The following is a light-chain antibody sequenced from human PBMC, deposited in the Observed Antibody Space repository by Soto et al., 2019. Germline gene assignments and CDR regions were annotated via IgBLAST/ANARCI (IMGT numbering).Light chain of an antibody. Sequence: TQSRATLSVCAGERATLSCWASQTVSSNYLAWYQQRPGQAPRLIIYGASSRATGIPDRFSGSGSGTDFTPTTSTLEPEDFAVYSCQQYGSSPRRFGQGTKVE. CDR1: QTVSSNY. CDR3: QQYGSSPRR. CDR2: GAS. J-gene: IGKJ1*01. V-gene: IGKV3-20*01.